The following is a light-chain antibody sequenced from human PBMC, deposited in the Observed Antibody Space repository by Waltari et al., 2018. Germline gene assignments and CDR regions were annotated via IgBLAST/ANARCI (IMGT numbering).Light chain of an antibody. CDR3: QSADSITTFEV. V-gene: IGLV3-25*03. CDR1: TLPTPY. Sequence: SFELTQPPSVSVSPGQTASLTCSGETLPTPYTYWSQQKAGQAPLLVIVKDTERPSGIPERFSGSSSGTVVTLTITGVRTEDEADYYCQSADSITTFEVFGGGTKLTVL. J-gene: IGLJ3*02. CDR2: KDT.